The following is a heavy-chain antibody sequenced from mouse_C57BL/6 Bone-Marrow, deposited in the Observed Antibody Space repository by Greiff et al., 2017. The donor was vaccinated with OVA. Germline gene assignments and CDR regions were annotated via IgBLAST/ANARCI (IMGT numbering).Heavy chain of an antibody. V-gene: IGHV5-4*01. CDR1: GFTFSSYA. CDR3: ARDDRTAQAKDY. J-gene: IGHJ2*01. Sequence: EVQRVESGGGLVKPGGSLKLSCAASGFTFSSYAMSWVRQTPEKRLEWVATISDGGSYTYYPDNVKGRFTISRDNAKNNLYLQMSHLKSEDTAMYYCARDDRTAQAKDYWGQGTTLTVSS. CDR2: ISDGGSYT. D-gene: IGHD3-2*02.